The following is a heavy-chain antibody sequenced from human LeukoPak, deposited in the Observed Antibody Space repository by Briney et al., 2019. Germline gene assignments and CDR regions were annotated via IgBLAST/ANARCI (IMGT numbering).Heavy chain of an antibody. J-gene: IGHJ6*02. CDR2: IYGGGST. Sequence: GGSLRLSCAASGFTVSNNFLSWVRQAPGKGLEWVSLIYGGGSTYYADSVKGRFTISRDNSKNTLYLQMNSLRAEDSAVYYCARGSCGGDCYYYYYGMDVGALGTTVTVSS. V-gene: IGHV3-66*01. CDR3: ARGSCGGDCYYYYYGMDV. D-gene: IGHD2-21*02. CDR1: GFTVSNNF.